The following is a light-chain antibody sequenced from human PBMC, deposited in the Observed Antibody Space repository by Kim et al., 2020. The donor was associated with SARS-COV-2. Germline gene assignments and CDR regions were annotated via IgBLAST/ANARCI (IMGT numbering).Light chain of an antibody. Sequence: DIVMTQSPDSLAVSLGERATINCKSSESVLHRANKANYLAWYQQKPGQHPKLLFHWASTRESGVPDRFTGSGSATDFTLTISRLQAEDVAVYFCQQYFRTPITFGQGTRLEIK. CDR3: QQYFRTPIT. J-gene: IGKJ5*01. CDR1: ESVLHRANKANY. CDR2: WAS. V-gene: IGKV4-1*01.